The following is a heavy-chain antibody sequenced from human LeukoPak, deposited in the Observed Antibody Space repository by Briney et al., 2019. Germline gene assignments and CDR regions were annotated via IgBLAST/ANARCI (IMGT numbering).Heavy chain of an antibody. V-gene: IGHV3-23*01. J-gene: IGHJ4*02. Sequence: GGSLRLSWAASGFTFSSYAMSWVRQAPGKGLEWVSAISGSGGSTYYADSVKGRFTISRDNSKNTLYLQMNSLRAEDTAVYYCARAYYYDSSGYRPFDYWGQGTLVTVSS. CDR2: ISGSGGST. CDR1: GFTFSSYA. D-gene: IGHD3-22*01. CDR3: ARAYYYDSSGYRPFDY.